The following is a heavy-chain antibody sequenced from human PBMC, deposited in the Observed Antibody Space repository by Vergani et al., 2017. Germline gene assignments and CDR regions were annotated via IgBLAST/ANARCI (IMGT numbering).Heavy chain of an antibody. J-gene: IGHJ6*03. CDR3: TTDVAGYSGYDFPYFGYYYYYMDV. V-gene: IGHV3-15*01. CDR2: IKSKTDGGTT. Sequence: EVQLVESGGGLVKPGGSLRLSCAASGFTFSNAWMSWVRQAPGKGLEWVGRIKSKTDGGTTDYAAPVKGRFTISRDDSKNTLYLQMNSLKTEDTAVYYCTTDVAGYSGYDFPYFGYYYYYMDVWGKGTTVTVSS. D-gene: IGHD5-12*01. CDR1: GFTFSNAW.